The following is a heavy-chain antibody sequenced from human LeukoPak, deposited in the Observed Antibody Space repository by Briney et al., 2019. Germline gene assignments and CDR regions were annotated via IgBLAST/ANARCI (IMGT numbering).Heavy chain of an antibody. CDR3: AKGEAFKTPCVDY. V-gene: IGHV3-53*01. CDR1: GFTVSSNY. D-gene: IGHD4-23*01. CDR2: IYSGGST. Sequence: GGSLRLSCAASGFTVSSNYMSWVRQAPGKGLEWVSVIYSGGSTYYADSVKGRFTISRDNAKNTLYLQMNSLRAEDTAVYYCAKGEAFKTPCVDYWGQGTLVTVSS. J-gene: IGHJ4*02.